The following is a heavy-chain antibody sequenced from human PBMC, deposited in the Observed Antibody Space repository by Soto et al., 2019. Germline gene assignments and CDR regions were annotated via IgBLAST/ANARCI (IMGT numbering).Heavy chain of an antibody. V-gene: IGHV1-18*01. CDR1: GYTFTSYG. CDR2: ISANNGNT. Sequence: QVQLVQSGAEVKKPGASVKVSCKASGYTFTSYGIRWVRQAPGQGLEWMGWISANNGNTNYAQKLQGRVTMTTDTSTSTDYMELRSLRSDDTAVYYCARDRGSYALDYWGQGTLVTVSS. J-gene: IGHJ4*02. D-gene: IGHD1-26*01. CDR3: ARDRGSYALDY.